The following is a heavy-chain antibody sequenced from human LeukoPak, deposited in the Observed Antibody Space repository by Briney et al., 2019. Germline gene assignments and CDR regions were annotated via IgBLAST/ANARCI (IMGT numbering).Heavy chain of an antibody. Sequence: GASVKVSCKASGYTFTSYYMHWVRQAPGQGLEWMGIINPSGGSTSYAQKFQGRVTMTRDTSTSTVYMELGSLRSEDTAVYYCARSRAAAPFDYWGQGTLVTVSS. D-gene: IGHD6-13*01. V-gene: IGHV1-46*01. CDR1: GYTFTSYY. CDR2: INPSGGST. J-gene: IGHJ4*02. CDR3: ARSRAAAPFDY.